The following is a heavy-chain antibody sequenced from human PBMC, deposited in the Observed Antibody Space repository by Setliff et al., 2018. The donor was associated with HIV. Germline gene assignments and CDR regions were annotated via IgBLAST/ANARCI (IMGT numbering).Heavy chain of an antibody. CDR3: ARRSHSVGTSWPFDH. Sequence: ASVKVSCKASGYTFISYSMNWVRQAPGQGLEWMGWINTNTGNPTYAQDFIGRFVFSLDTSVSTAYLQISSLEAQDTGVYYCARRSHSVGTSWPFDHWGQGTQVTVSS. CDR2: INTNTGNP. J-gene: IGHJ4*02. CDR1: GYTFISYS. D-gene: IGHD6-13*01. V-gene: IGHV7-4-1*02.